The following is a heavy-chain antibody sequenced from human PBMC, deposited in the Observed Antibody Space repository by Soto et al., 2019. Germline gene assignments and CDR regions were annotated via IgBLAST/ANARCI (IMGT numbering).Heavy chain of an antibody. CDR3: ARGSYYSGWV. D-gene: IGHD6-19*01. CDR1: GDSVSSTSAA. CDR2: TYYRSKWYS. V-gene: IGHV6-1*01. Sequence: SRTLSLTCAMSGDSVSSTSAAWSWIRQSPSRGLEWLGRTYYRSKWYSDYAVPVKSRITINPDTSKNQFSLQLNSVTPEDTAVYYCARGSYYSGWVWGQGTLVTVSS. J-gene: IGHJ4*02.